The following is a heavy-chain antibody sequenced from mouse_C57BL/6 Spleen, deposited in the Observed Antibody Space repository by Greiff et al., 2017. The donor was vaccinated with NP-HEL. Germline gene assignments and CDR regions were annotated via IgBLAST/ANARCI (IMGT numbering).Heavy chain of an antibody. CDR2: INPSTGGT. V-gene: IGHV1-42*01. CDR1: GYSFTGYY. D-gene: IGHD3-2*02. Sequence: EVQLQQSGPELVKPGASVKISCKASGYSFTGYYMNWVKQSPEKSLEWIGEINPSTGGTTYNQKFKAKATLTVDKSSSTAYMQLKSLTSEDSAVYYCARLGGSSSGYLFAYWGQGTLVTVSA. CDR3: ARLGGSSSGYLFAY. J-gene: IGHJ3*01.